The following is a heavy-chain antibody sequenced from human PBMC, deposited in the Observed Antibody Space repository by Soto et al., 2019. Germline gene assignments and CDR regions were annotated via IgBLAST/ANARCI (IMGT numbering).Heavy chain of an antibody. CDR3: AKDDYSGSYGPFDY. CDR2: ISGSGGST. J-gene: IGHJ4*02. V-gene: IGHV3-23*01. CDR1: GFTFSSYA. D-gene: IGHD1-26*01. Sequence: GGSLRLSCAASGFTFSSYAMSWVRQAPGKGLGWVSAISGSGGSTYYADSVKGRFTISRDNSKNTLYLQMNSLRAEDTAVYYCAKDDYSGSYGPFDYWGQGTLVTVS.